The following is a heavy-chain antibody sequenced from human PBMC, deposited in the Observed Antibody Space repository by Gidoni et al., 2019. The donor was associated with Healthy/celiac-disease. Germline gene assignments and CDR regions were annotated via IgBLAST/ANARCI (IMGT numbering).Heavy chain of an antibody. CDR1: GYTFTSYD. V-gene: IGHV1-8*01. CDR3: ARRGSGSYDSGYYYYYGMDV. Sequence: QVQLVQSGAEVKKPGSSVTVSCKASGYTFTSYDINWVRQATVQGLEWMGWMNPNSGNTGYAQKFQGRVTMTRNTSISTAYMELSSLKSEDTAVYYCARRGSGSYDSGYYYYYGMDVWGQGTTVTVSS. D-gene: IGHD3-10*01. CDR2: MNPNSGNT. J-gene: IGHJ6*02.